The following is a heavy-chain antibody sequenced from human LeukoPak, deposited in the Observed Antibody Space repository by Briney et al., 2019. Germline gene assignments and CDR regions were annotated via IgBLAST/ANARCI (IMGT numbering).Heavy chain of an antibody. D-gene: IGHD2-21*02. V-gene: IGHV3-21*01. CDR1: GFTFSSYS. CDR2: ISSSSSYI. Sequence: SGGSLRLSCAASGFTFSSYSMNWVRQAPGKGLEWVSSISSSSSYIYYADSVKGRFTISRDNAKISLYLQMNSLRAEDTAVYYCARGPNCGGDCYEPFDYWGQGTLVTVSS. J-gene: IGHJ4*02. CDR3: ARGPNCGGDCYEPFDY.